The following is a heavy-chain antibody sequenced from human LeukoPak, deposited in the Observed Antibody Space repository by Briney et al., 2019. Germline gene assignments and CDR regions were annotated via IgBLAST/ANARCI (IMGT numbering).Heavy chain of an antibody. Sequence: AGESLKISCKGSGYSFTSYWIGWVRQMPGKGLEWMGIIYPGDSDTRYSPSFQGQVTISADKSISTAYLQWSSLKASDTAMYYCARHPPNYYDSSGYYLYWGQGTLVTVSS. D-gene: IGHD3-22*01. CDR2: IYPGDSDT. CDR3: ARHPPNYYDSSGYYLY. CDR1: GYSFTSYW. V-gene: IGHV5-51*01. J-gene: IGHJ4*02.